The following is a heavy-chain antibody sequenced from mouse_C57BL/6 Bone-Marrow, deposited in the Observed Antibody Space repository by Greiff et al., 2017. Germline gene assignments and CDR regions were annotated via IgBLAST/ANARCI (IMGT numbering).Heavy chain of an antibody. J-gene: IGHJ2*01. D-gene: IGHD2-4*01. Sequence: EVKVEESGGGLVKPGGSLKLSCAASGFTFSSYAMSWVRQTPEKRLEWVATISDGGSYTYYPDNVKGRFTISRDNAKNNLYLQMSHRKSEDTAMYYCARDGYDYDYWGQGTTLTGSA. V-gene: IGHV5-4*01. CDR1: GFTFSSYA. CDR2: ISDGGSYT. CDR3: ARDGYDYDY.